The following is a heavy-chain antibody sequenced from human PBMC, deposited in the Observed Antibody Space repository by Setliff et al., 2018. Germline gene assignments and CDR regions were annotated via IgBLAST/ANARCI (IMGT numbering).Heavy chain of an antibody. CDR2: IYPGDSDP. CDR3: ASPQRGNFYASFDI. D-gene: IGHD3-16*01. CDR1: GYSFTTYW. Sequence: GESLKISCKGSGYSFTTYWIGWVSQMPGKGLEWMGIIYPGDSDPRYSPSFQGQVTISADKSISTAYLQWSSLQASDTAIYYCASPQRGNFYASFDIWGQGTMVTVSS. V-gene: IGHV5-51*01. J-gene: IGHJ3*02.